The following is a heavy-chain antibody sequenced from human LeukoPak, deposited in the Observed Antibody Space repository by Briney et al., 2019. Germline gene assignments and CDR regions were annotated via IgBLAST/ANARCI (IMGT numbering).Heavy chain of an antibody. CDR3: ARDTGRDTYYHGMDV. V-gene: IGHV3-7*01. Sequence: GGSLRLSYAASGLTFSTYWMNWVRQAPGKAREWVANINQDGSDKLYVDSVRGRFPISRDNAKNSLYLQMNSLRGEHTGVLYCARDTGRDTYYHGMDVWGQGTTVTVS. CDR2: INQDGSDK. D-gene: IGHD5-18*01. CDR1: GLTFSTYW. J-gene: IGHJ6*02.